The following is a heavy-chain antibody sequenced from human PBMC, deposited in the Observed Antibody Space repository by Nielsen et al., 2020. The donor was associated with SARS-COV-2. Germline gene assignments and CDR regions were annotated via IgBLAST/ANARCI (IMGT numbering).Heavy chain of an antibody. V-gene: IGHV3-30*02. Sequence: GESLKISCTASGFTFGDYAVMWVRQAPGKGLEWVAFIRYDGSDKYYADSVKGRFMISRDNSKNTLYLQMNSLRAEDTAVYYCATVGEYSSTFDYWGQGTLVTVSS. CDR2: IRYDGSDK. J-gene: IGHJ4*02. D-gene: IGHD6-6*01. CDR1: GFTFGDYA. CDR3: ATVGEYSSTFDY.